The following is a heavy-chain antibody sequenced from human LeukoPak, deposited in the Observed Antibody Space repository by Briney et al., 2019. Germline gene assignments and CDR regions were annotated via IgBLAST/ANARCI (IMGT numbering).Heavy chain of an antibody. Sequence: GGSLRLSCAASGFTFSSYWMSWVRQAPGKGLEWVANIKQDGSEKYCVDSVKGRFTISRDNAKNSLYLQMNSLRAEDTAVYYCARVGDYYGSGSYYTPFDYWGQGTLVTVSS. J-gene: IGHJ4*02. V-gene: IGHV3-7*03. CDR3: ARVGDYYGSGSYYTPFDY. CDR2: IKQDGSEK. CDR1: GFTFSSYW. D-gene: IGHD3-10*01.